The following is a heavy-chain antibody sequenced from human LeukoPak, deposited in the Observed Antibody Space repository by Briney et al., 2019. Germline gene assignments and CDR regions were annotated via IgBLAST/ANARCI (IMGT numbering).Heavy chain of an antibody. V-gene: IGHV3-23*01. CDR1: GFTFSSYG. CDR3: AKDSGSYWDYFDY. CDR2: ISGSGGST. D-gene: IGHD1-26*01. J-gene: IGHJ4*02. Sequence: PGGSLRLSCAASGFTFSSYGMSWVRQAPGKGLEWVSAISGSGGSTYYADSVKGRFTISRDNAKNSLYLQMNSLRAEDMALYYCAKDSGSYWDYFDYWGQGTLVTVSS.